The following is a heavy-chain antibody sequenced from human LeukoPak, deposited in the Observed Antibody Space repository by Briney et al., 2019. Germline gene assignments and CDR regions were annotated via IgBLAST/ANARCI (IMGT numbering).Heavy chain of an antibody. Sequence: GGSLRLSCAASGFTVSGNYMTWVRQPPGKALEWVSIIYSGGTTYYADSVKGRFTISRDNSKNTVYLQVNNLRAEDTAVYYCAGGTYPLEDWGQGTLVTVSS. J-gene: IGHJ4*02. V-gene: IGHV3-53*03. D-gene: IGHD1-26*01. CDR1: GFTVSGNY. CDR3: AGGTYPLED. CDR2: IYSGGTT.